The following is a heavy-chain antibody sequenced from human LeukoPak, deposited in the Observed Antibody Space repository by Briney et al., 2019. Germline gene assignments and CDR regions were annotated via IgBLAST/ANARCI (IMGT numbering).Heavy chain of an antibody. Sequence: GGSLRLSCVGSGFTFNKYGMHWVRQAPGKGLEWVAVISYDGNDKYYADSVKGRFTISRDNSKNTLYLQMNSLRADDTAVYYCGRGRQVYAAGARDDFWGQGTLVTVSS. V-gene: IGHV3-30*03. CDR1: GFTFNKYG. J-gene: IGHJ4*02. CDR2: ISYDGNDK. CDR3: GRGRQVYAAGARDDF. D-gene: IGHD2-8*01.